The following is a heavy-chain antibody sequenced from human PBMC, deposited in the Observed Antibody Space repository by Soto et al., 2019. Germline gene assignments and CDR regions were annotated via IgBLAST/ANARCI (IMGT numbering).Heavy chain of an antibody. J-gene: IGHJ4*02. Sequence: QVQLVQSGAEVKKPGSSVKVSCKASGGTFSSYAISWVRQAPGQGLEWMGGIIPIFGTANYAQKFQGRVTITADKATSTGYMELGSLRSGDTAVYYCARDPLNYGCWAQYYFDYWGQGTLVTVSS. V-gene: IGHV1-69*06. CDR2: IIPIFGTA. D-gene: IGHD3-10*01. CDR3: ARDPLNYGCWAQYYFDY. CDR1: GGTFSSYA.